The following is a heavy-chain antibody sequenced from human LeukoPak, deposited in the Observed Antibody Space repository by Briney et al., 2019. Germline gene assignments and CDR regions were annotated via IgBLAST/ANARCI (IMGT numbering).Heavy chain of an antibody. CDR1: GFSLRTNEVG. D-gene: IGHD2-8*01. J-gene: IGHJ4*02. CDR3: THRPWSIYYFDY. CDR2: IYWNDDK. Sequence: SGPTLVKPTQTLTLTCTSSGFSLRTNEVGVGWIRQPPGKALEWLALIYWNDDKYYTPSLKSRLTITKDTSKHQVVLTMTNMDPVDTATYYCTHRPWSIYYFDYWGQGTLATVPS. V-gene: IGHV2-5*01.